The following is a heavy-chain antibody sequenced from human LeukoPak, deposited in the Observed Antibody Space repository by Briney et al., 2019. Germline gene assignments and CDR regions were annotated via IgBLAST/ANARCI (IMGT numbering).Heavy chain of an antibody. Sequence: SETLSLTCTVSGGSISSGGYYWSWIRQHPGKGLEWIGYIYYSGSTYYNPSLKSRVTISVDTSKNQFSLKLSSVTAADTAVYCCARVSSSSWITWGQGTLVTVSS. J-gene: IGHJ5*02. CDR3: ARVSSSSWIT. CDR2: IYYSGST. CDR1: GGSISSGGYY. D-gene: IGHD6-13*01. V-gene: IGHV4-31*03.